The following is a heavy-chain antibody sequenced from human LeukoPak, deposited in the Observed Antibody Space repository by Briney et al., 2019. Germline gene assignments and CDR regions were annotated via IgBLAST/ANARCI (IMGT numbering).Heavy chain of an antibody. CDR1: GGTFSSYA. CDR2: IIPILGIA. Sequence: ASVKVSCKASGGTFSSYAISWVRQAPGQGLEWMGRIIPILGIANYAQKFQGRVTITADKSTSTAYMELSSLRSEDTAVYYCARAHPPSNRIPYYFDYWGQGTLVTVSS. J-gene: IGHJ4*02. V-gene: IGHV1-69*04. D-gene: IGHD4-11*01. CDR3: ARAHPPSNRIPYYFDY.